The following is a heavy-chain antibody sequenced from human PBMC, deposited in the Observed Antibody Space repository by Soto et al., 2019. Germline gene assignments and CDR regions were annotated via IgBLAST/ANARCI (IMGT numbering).Heavy chain of an antibody. CDR2: ISSSGDAT. CDR3: AKNGDFWSWGMDV. Sequence: GGSLRLSCAASGFTFSTYAMTWVRQSPGKGLEWVSIISSSGDATYYLDSVKGRFTISRDNSRNTLHLQMNSLRAEDAAVYFCAKNGDFWSWGMDVWGQGTTVTVSS. V-gene: IGHV3-23*01. J-gene: IGHJ6*02. D-gene: IGHD3-3*01. CDR1: GFTFSTYA.